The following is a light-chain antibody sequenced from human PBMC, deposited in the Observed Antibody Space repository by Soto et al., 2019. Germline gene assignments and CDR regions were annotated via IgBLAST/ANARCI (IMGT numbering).Light chain of an antibody. Sequence: EIVMTQSPATLSVSPGERATLSCRASQSVSSNLAWYQQKPGQAPRLLIYGASTRATGIPARFSGSGSGTELALPISSLQSEDFAVYYCQQYNKWPPWTFGQGTKVEIK. CDR1: QSVSSN. V-gene: IGKV3-15*01. J-gene: IGKJ1*01. CDR3: QQYNKWPPWT. CDR2: GAS.